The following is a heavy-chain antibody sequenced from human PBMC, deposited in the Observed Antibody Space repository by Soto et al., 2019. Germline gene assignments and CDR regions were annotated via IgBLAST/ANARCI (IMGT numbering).Heavy chain of an antibody. D-gene: IGHD2-2*01. CDR2: ISGSGGST. J-gene: IGHJ6*03. CDR1: GFTFSSYA. V-gene: IGHV3-23*01. Sequence: GGSLRLSCAASGFTFSSYAMSWVRQAPGKGLEWVSAISGSGGSTYYADSVKGRFTISRDNSKNTLYLQMTSLRADDTAVFYCAKRYCSSTSCYGYMDVWGKGTTVTVSS. CDR3: AKRYCSSTSCYGYMDV.